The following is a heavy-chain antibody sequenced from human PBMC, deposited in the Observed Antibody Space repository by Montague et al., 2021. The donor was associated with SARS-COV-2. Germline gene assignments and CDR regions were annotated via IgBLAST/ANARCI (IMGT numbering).Heavy chain of an antibody. Sequence: SETLSLTCTVSGGSTSSSSYFWAWIRQPPGKGLEWIGSVDYSGLTFYNPSLKSRLTISVDTSKKQFSLKLNSMTAADTAVYYCARGADYDFWSGFLRYKWFDPWGLGTPVTVSS. CDR3: ARGADYDFWSGFLRYKWFDP. J-gene: IGHJ5*02. CDR1: GGSTSSSSYF. V-gene: IGHV4-39*07. CDR2: VDYSGLT. D-gene: IGHD3-3*01.